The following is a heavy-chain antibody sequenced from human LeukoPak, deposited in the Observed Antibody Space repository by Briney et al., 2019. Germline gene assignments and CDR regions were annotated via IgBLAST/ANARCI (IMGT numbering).Heavy chain of an antibody. V-gene: IGHV4-39*01. J-gene: IGHJ5*02. D-gene: IGHD6-13*01. CDR2: IYYSGST. Sequence: PSETLSLTCTVSGDSISSSSYYWGWIRQPPGKGLEWIGSIYYSGSTYYNPSLKSRVTISVDTSKNQFSLRLSSVTAADTAVYSCARQRIAAVDPKLSWFDPWGQGTLVTVSS. CDR3: ARQRIAAVDPKLSWFDP. CDR1: GDSISSSSYY.